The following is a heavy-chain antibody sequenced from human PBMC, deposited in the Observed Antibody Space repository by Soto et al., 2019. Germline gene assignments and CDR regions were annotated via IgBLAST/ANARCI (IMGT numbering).Heavy chain of an antibody. J-gene: IGHJ4*02. D-gene: IGHD3-22*01. CDR1: GGSISSSSYY. Sequence: PSETLSLTCTVSGGSISSSSYYWGWIRQPPGKGLEWIGSIYYSGSTYYNPPLKSRVTISVDTSKNQFSLKLSSVTAADTAVYYCARQYDSSGYPIDYWGQGTLVTVSS. V-gene: IGHV4-39*01. CDR3: ARQYDSSGYPIDY. CDR2: IYYSGST.